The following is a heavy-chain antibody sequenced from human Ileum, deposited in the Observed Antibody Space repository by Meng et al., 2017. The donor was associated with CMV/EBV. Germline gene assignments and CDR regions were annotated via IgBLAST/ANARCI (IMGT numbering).Heavy chain of an antibody. D-gene: IGHD2-2*01. CDR1: GDSINNPSYY. Sequence: QPDLGGSGPGGLKPSWSLSLTCTVSGDSINNPSYYWGWVRQPPGKGLEWIANIYYSGSTSYNPSLKSRVTISIDTSQNRFSLKLSSVTAADTAVYYCARGSSSWAFDYWGQGTLVTVFS. CDR2: IYYSGST. J-gene: IGHJ4*02. CDR3: ARGSSSWAFDY. V-gene: IGHV4-39*07.